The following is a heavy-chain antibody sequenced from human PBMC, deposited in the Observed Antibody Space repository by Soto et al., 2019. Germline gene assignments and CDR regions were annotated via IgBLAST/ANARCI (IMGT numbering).Heavy chain of an antibody. Sequence: QVQLQESGPGLVKPSQTLSLTCTVSGGSISSGGYSWSWIRQHPGKGLEWIGYIYYSRSTYYNPSLKSRVTISVDTSANQFSLKLSSVTAADTAVYYCARVGRPESQLYYYYMDVWGKGTTVTVSS. D-gene: IGHD2-2*01. J-gene: IGHJ6*03. CDR1: GGSISSGGYS. CDR2: IYYSRST. CDR3: ARVGRPESQLYYYYMDV. V-gene: IGHV4-31*03.